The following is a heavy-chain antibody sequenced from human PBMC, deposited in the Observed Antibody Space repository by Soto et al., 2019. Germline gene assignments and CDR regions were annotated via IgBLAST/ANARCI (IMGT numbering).Heavy chain of an antibody. D-gene: IGHD5-18*01. Sequence: SSVQVSCKASGGTSSSYAISWVRQAPGQGLEWMGGIIPIFGTANYAQKFQGRVTITADESTSTAYMELSSLRSEDTAGYYCARGVWGDSYGTERGYYFDFWGQGSLVTVSS. CDR3: ARGVWGDSYGTERGYYFDF. CDR2: IIPIFGTA. V-gene: IGHV1-69*13. J-gene: IGHJ4*02. CDR1: GGTSSSYA.